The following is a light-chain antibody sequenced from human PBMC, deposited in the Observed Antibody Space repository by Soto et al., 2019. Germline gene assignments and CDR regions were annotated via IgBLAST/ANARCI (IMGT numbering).Light chain of an antibody. CDR1: QSVSSS. V-gene: IGKV3-11*01. Sequence: EIVLTQSPDTLSLSPGERATLSCRASQSVSSSLAWYQQIPGQAPRLLIYDASNRATGIPARFSGSGSGTDFTLTISSLEREDFAVYYWLQRSNWPPEVTFGPGTKVDIK. CDR3: LQRSNWPPEVT. J-gene: IGKJ3*01. CDR2: DAS.